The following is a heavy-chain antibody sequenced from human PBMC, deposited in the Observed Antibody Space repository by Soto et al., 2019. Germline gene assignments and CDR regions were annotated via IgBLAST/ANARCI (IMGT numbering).Heavy chain of an antibody. V-gene: IGHV1-18*01. CDR2: ISAFNGDT. CDR3: ATGATGDY. J-gene: IGHJ4*02. CDR1: GYTFTSYG. Sequence: QVQLVQSGAEVKKPGASVKVSCKASGYTFTSYGISWVRQAPGQGLEWMGWISAFNGDTNYAQRLQDRVTMTTDTAKSTAYMELRSLRSDDPAVFYCATGATGDYWGQGTLVTVSS. D-gene: IGHD1-26*01.